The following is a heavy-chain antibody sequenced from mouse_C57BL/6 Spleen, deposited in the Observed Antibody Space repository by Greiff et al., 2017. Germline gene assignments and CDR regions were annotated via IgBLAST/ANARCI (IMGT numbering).Heavy chain of an antibody. Sequence: DVKLVESGPGLVKPSQSLSLTCSVTGYSITSGYYWNWIRQFPGNKLEWMGYISYDGSNNYNPSLKNRISITRDTSKNQFFLKLNSVTTEDTATYYCARRRLRLGAMDYWGQGTSVTVSS. V-gene: IGHV3-6*01. CDR1: GYSITSGYY. CDR3: ARRRLRLGAMDY. D-gene: IGHD2-4*01. J-gene: IGHJ4*01. CDR2: ISYDGSN.